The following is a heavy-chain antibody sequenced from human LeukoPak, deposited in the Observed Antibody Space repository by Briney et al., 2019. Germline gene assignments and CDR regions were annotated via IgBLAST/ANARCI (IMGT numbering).Heavy chain of an antibody. CDR3: AKAHSGSFYSGIH. J-gene: IGHJ4*02. CDR1: GFTFSSTA. V-gene: IGHV3-23*01. D-gene: IGHD1-26*01. CDR2: ISGGGDIT. Sequence: GGSLRLSCAASGFTFSSTAMSWVRQAPGKGLEWVSAISGGGDITYYAGSVKGRFTISRDNSKNTLYLQVSSLRADDTAVYYCAKAHSGSFYSGIHWGQGTLVTVSS.